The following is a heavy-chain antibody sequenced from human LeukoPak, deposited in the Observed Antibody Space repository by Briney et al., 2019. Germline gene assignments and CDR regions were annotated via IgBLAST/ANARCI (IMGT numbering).Heavy chain of an antibody. CDR2: ISAYNSNT. V-gene: IGHV1-18*04. J-gene: IGHJ1*01. CDR3: ARENIVAGGGGFQH. D-gene: IGHD5-12*01. Sequence: ASVKVSCKASGYTSTSYYMHWVRQVPGQGLEWMGWISAYNSNTNYAQKLQGRVTMTTDTSTSTAYMELRSLRSDDTAVYYCARENIVAGGGGFQHWGQGTLVTVSS. CDR1: GYTSTSYY.